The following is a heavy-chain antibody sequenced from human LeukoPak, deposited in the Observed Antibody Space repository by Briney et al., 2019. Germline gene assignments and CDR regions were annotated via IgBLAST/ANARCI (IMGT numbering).Heavy chain of an antibody. Sequence: PSETLSLTCTVSGGSISSYFWSWVRQPPGKGLEWIGYIYYSGSTDYNPSLKSRVTISVDTSKNQFSLKLASVTTADTAVYYCARDRWLGYWGQGTLVTVHS. CDR3: ARDRWLGY. V-gene: IGHV4-59*01. J-gene: IGHJ4*02. D-gene: IGHD5-12*01. CDR1: GGSISSYF. CDR2: IYYSGST.